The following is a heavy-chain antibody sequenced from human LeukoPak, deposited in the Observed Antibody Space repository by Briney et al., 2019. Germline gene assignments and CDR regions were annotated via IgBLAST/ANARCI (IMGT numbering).Heavy chain of an antibody. Sequence: GGSLRLSCEASGFSFGSYSMHWARQVPGKGLEWVAVIWYDGSNEDYADSVKGRFTISRDNAKSSVYLQMNSLRAEDTAVYYCVRDIPVDYNDNSPFDYWGQGTLVTVSS. CDR1: GFSFGSYS. V-gene: IGHV3-33*01. D-gene: IGHD4-11*01. J-gene: IGHJ4*02. CDR3: VRDIPVDYNDNSPFDY. CDR2: IWYDGSNE.